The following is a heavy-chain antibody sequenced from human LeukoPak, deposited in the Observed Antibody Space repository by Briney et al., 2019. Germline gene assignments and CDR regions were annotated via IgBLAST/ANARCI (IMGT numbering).Heavy chain of an antibody. CDR3: AGDLSGSYDY. CDR1: GYTFTGHY. V-gene: IGHV1-2*02. D-gene: IGHD1-26*01. Sequence: GASVKLSCTASGYTFTGHYINWVRQAPGQGLEWLGLINTHSGGTNYAQRVKGRVTMARDTSINTAYMELSRLRSDDTAVYFCAGDLSGSYDYWGQGTLVTVSS. J-gene: IGHJ4*02. CDR2: INTHSGGT.